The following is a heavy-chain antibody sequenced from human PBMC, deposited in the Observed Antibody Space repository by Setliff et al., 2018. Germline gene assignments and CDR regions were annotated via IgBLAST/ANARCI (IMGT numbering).Heavy chain of an antibody. CDR1: GFGFSGAW. CDR2: IWGDGGNK. Sequence: GGSLRLSCVGSGFGFSGAWMTWVRQAPGKGLEWVAVIWGDGGNKYHADSVKGRFTISRDNSKNTLYLQMNSLRPEDTAVYYCARTCSGSGCYAGLESWGQGTPVTVSS. CDR3: ARTCSGSGCYAGLES. D-gene: IGHD2-15*01. V-gene: IGHV3-33*08. J-gene: IGHJ4*02.